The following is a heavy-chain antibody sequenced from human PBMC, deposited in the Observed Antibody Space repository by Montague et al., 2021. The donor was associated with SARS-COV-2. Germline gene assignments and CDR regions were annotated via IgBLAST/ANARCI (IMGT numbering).Heavy chain of an antibody. V-gene: IGHV4-39*01. CDR1: GGSISSGSYY. CDR2: IYYSGTT. D-gene: IGHD3-10*01. Sequence: SETQSLTCTVSGGSISSGSYYWGWIRQPPGKGLEWIGSIYYSGTTYYNPSLKSRVTISVDPSKNQFSLKLSSVTAADTAVYYCARHVRSLMVRGPDFDYWGQGTLVTVSS. CDR3: ARHVRSLMVRGPDFDY. J-gene: IGHJ4*02.